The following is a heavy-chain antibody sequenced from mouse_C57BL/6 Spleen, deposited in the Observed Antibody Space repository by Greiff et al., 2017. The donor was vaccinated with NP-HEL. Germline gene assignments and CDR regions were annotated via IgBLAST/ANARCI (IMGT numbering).Heavy chain of an antibody. CDR2: ISSGSSTI. J-gene: IGHJ4*01. CDR1: GFTFSDYG. V-gene: IGHV5-17*01. Sequence: EVKVVESGGGLVKPGGSLKLSCAASGFTFSDYGMHWVRQAPEKGLEWVAYISSGSSTIYYADTVKGRFTISRDNAKNTLFLQMTSLRSEDTAMYYCAGGDYDGEDAMDYWGQGTSVTVSS. CDR3: AGGDYDGEDAMDY. D-gene: IGHD2-4*01.